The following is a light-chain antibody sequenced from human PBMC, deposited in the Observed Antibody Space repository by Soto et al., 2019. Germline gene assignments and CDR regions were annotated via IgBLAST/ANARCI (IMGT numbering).Light chain of an antibody. CDR3: QQYSDWPRT. CDR2: GAS. Sequence: EIVMTQSPGTLSVSPGERATLSCRASQSVASKLAWYQQKPGQAPRPLMYGASTRATGVPARFSGSGSGTECTLTISSLQSEDFAVYYCQQYSDWPRTFGQGTKVEFK. CDR1: QSVASK. V-gene: IGKV3-15*01. J-gene: IGKJ1*01.